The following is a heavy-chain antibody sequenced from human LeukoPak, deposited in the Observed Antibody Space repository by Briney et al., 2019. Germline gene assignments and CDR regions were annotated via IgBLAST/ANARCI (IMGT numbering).Heavy chain of an antibody. V-gene: IGHV3-11*01. D-gene: IGHD2-2*01. CDR3: ARVGYCSSTSCYDY. CDR2: ISSSGSTI. CDR1: GFTFSDYY. Sequence: GGSLRLSCAASGFTFSDYYMSWIRQAPGKGLEWVSYISSSGSTIYYAGSVKGRFTISRDNAKNSLYLQMNSLRAEDTAVYYCARVGYCSSTSCYDYWGQGTLVTVSS. J-gene: IGHJ4*02.